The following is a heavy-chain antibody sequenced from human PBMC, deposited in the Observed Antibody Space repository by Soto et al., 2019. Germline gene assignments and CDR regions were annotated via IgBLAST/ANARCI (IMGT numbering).Heavy chain of an antibody. J-gene: IGHJ4*02. V-gene: IGHV3-53*05. D-gene: IGHD2-2*01. CDR1: GFGVGGNY. Sequence: GGSLRLSCAASGFGVGGNYMSWVRQAPGKGLEWVSVIYSGGSTNYADSVKGRFTISRDNSKNILYLQMNSLRSDDTAVYYCAAYRGSGFDYWGQGTLVTVSS. CDR2: IYSGGST. CDR3: AAYRGSGFDY.